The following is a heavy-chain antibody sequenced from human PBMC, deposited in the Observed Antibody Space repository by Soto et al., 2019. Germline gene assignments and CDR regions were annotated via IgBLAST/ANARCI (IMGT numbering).Heavy chain of an antibody. CDR3: ARPDSSSWAAPFGS. V-gene: IGHV4-39*01. J-gene: IGHJ4*02. Sequence: SETLSLTCTVSGGSISSSSYYWGWIRQPPGKGLEWIGSIYYSGSTYYNPSLRSRVTISFDTSKNQFSLRLTSVTASDTAVYYCARPDSSSWAAPFGSWGQGTXVTVSS. D-gene: IGHD6-13*01. CDR2: IYYSGST. CDR1: GGSISSSSYY.